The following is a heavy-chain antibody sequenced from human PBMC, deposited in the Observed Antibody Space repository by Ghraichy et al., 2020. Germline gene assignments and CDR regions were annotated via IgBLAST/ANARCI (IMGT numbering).Heavy chain of an antibody. CDR3: AREYCRGGRCFFGTGGSHFDN. CDR1: GFTLSNYW. V-gene: IGHV3-74*01. CDR2: IKSDGSST. Sequence: GGSLRLSCAASGFTLSNYWIHWVRQVPGKGLVWVSRIKSDGSSTIYADSVKGRFTISRDNAKNTLYLQMNSLRVEDTAVYYCAREYCRGGRCFFGTGGSHFDNWGQGTLVTVSS. J-gene: IGHJ4*02. D-gene: IGHD2-15*01.